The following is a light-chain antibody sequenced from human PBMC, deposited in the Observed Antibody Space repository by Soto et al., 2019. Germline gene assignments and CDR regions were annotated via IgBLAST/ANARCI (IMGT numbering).Light chain of an antibody. CDR2: ANN. J-gene: IGLJ2*01. CDR3: AARDDSPTGLV. CDR1: SSNIASRT. V-gene: IGLV1-44*01. Sequence: QSVLTQPPSASGTPGQRVTISCSGGSSNIASRTVSWYQQLPGTAPKLLMYANNQRPSGVPDRFSGSKSGTSASLAITGLQSEDDADYSCAARDDSPTGLVFGGGTNVTVL.